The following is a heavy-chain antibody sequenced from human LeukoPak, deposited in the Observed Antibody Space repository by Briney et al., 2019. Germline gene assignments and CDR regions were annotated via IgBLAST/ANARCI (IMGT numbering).Heavy chain of an antibody. CDR1: GFTLSIYT. V-gene: IGHV3-23*01. J-gene: IGHJ4*02. D-gene: IGHD6-19*01. CDR2: INYNGDMT. Sequence: GGSLRLSSAASGFTLSIYTLNWVRQAPGRGLEWVSIINYNGDMTYYADSVQGRFTISRDNSKNTVYLQMNSLRAEDTAIYYCAKDGHCPGAQCRTQIAVAGYNDNWGQGTLVTVSS. CDR3: AKDGHCPGAQCRTQIAVAGYNDN.